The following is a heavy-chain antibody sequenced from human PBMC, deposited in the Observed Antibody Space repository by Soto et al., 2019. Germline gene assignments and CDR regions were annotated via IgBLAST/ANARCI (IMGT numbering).Heavy chain of an antibody. CDR3: AKAMTTVKYYFDY. V-gene: IGHV3-23*01. D-gene: IGHD4-17*01. CDR1: GFTFSTYA. J-gene: IGHJ4*02. CDR2: VSGGGGNT. Sequence: PGGSLRLSCAASGFTFSTYAMSWVRQTPGKVLEWVSAVSGGGGNTFYADSVKGRFTISRDNSKNTLYLQMNSLRAEDTAVYYCAKAMTTVKYYFDYWGQGTLVTVSS.